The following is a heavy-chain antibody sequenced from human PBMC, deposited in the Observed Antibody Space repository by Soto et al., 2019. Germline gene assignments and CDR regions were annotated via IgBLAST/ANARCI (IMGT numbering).Heavy chain of an antibody. Sequence: EVQLLESGGGLVKPGGSLRISCAASAFTFRTYAMTWVRQAPGKGLEWVSSISVGGGASYHTDSVQGRFIISRDNSKITIYLQMNSPRPEDTALYFCSKDPNGYHGGAFDRWGQGTMGTVSS. V-gene: IGHV3-23*01. CDR2: ISVGGGAS. J-gene: IGHJ3*02. CDR3: SKDPNGYHGGAFDR. CDR1: AFTFRTYA. D-gene: IGHD2-8*01.